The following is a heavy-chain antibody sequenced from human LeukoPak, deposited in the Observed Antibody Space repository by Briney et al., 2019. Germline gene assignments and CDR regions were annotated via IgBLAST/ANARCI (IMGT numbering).Heavy chain of an antibody. CDR2: INHSGST. V-gene: IGHV4-34*01. CDR1: GGSFSGYY. D-gene: IGHD3-22*01. Sequence: PSETLSLTCAVYGGSFSGYYWSWIRQPPGKGLEWIGEINHSGSTNYNPSLKSRVTISVDTSKNQFSLKLSSVTAADTAVYYCARGPKRITMIVVVNLPFDYWGQGTLVTVSS. J-gene: IGHJ4*02. CDR3: ARGPKRITMIVVVNLPFDY.